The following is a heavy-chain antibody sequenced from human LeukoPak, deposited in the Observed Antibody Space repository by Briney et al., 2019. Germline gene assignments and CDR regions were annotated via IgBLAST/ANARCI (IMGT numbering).Heavy chain of an antibody. J-gene: IGHJ4*02. D-gene: IGHD3-3*02. V-gene: IGHV3-11*01. CDR2: ISSSGSTI. Sequence: GGSLRLSCAASGFTFSDYYMSWIRQAPGKGLEWVSYISSSGSTIYYADSAKGRFTISRDNAKNSLYLQMNSLRAEDTAVYYCARHFRAPNYCEYWGQGTLVTVSS. CDR1: GFTFSDYY. CDR3: ARHFRAPNYCEY.